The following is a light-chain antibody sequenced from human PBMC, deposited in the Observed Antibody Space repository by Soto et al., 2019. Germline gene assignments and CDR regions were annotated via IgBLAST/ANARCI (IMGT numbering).Light chain of an antibody. CDR2: EVS. CDR3: SSYAGSDNVV. Sequence: QAVLTQPPSASGSPGQSVTISCTGTSSDVGGYNYVSWYQQYPGKAPKLMIYEVSKRPSGVPDRFSGSKSGSTASLTVSGLQAEDEADYYCSSYAGSDNVVFGGGTQLTVL. V-gene: IGLV2-8*01. J-gene: IGLJ2*01. CDR1: SSDVGGYNY.